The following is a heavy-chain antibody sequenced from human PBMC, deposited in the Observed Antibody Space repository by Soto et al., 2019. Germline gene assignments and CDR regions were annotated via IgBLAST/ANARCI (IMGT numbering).Heavy chain of an antibody. CDR2: MNPNSGNT. CDR3: ARGRGKQQLVPYYYGMDV. D-gene: IGHD6-13*01. J-gene: IGHJ6*02. V-gene: IGHV1-8*01. CDR1: GYTFTSYD. Sequence: EASVKVSCKASGYTFTSYDINWVRQATGQGLEWMGWMNPNSGNTGYAQKFQGRVTMTRNTSISTAYMELSSLRSEDTAVYYCARGRGKQQLVPYYYGMDVWGQGTTVTVSS.